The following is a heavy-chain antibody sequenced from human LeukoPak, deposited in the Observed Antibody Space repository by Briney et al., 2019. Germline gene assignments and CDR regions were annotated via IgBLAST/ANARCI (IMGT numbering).Heavy chain of an antibody. J-gene: IGHJ4*02. D-gene: IGHD3-22*01. Sequence: GGSLRLSCAASGFTFSGYEMNWVRQAPGKGLVWVSRINSDGSSTSYADSVKGRFTISRDNAKNTVYLQMNSLRAEDTAVYYCARSLGSSGYQDYWGQGTLVTVSS. V-gene: IGHV3-74*01. CDR2: INSDGSST. CDR1: GFTFSGYE. CDR3: ARSLGSSGYQDY.